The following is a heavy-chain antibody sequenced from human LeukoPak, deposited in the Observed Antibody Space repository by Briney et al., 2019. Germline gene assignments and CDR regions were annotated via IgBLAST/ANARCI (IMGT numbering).Heavy chain of an antibody. Sequence: GGSLRLSCAASGFTFSNAWMHWVRQAPGKGLVWVSRINDDGSTTNHADSVKGRFTISRDNAKSTLYLQMNSLTAEDTAVYYCARDLVYGSGSLGYWGQGTLVTVSS. CDR3: ARDLVYGSGSLGY. CDR1: GFTFSNAW. D-gene: IGHD3-10*01. CDR2: INDDGSTT. J-gene: IGHJ4*02. V-gene: IGHV3-74*01.